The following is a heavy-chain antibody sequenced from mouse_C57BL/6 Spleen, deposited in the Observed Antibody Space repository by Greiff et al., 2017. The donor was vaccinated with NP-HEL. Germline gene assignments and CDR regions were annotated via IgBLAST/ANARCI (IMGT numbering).Heavy chain of an antibody. CDR3: ARQTPDGYYWYFDV. CDR2: ISGGGGNT. CDR1: GFTFSSYT. D-gene: IGHD2-3*01. Sequence: EVMLVESGGGLVKPGGSLKLSCAASGFTFSSYTMSWVRQTPEKRLEWVATISGGGGNTYYPDSVKGRFTISRANAKNPLYLQMSSMRSEDTALYHWARQTPDGYYWYFDVWGTGTTVTV. J-gene: IGHJ1*03. V-gene: IGHV5-9*01.